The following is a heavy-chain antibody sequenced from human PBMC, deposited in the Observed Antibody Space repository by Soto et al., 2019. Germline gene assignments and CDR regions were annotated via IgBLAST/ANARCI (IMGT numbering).Heavy chain of an antibody. CDR1: GISIDTTS. CDR2: IYYSGTT. D-gene: IGHD1-26*01. J-gene: IGHJ3*01. CDR3: ARAGGRYAITAYDV. V-gene: IGHV4-59*01. Sequence: PSETLFCTCPDPGISIDTTSWRWIRQPPGKALEWIGYIYYSGTTNYNPSLKSRVTISVDTSKSQFSRSLSSVFAADTAVYYCARAGGRYAITAYDVWGPGTLVT.